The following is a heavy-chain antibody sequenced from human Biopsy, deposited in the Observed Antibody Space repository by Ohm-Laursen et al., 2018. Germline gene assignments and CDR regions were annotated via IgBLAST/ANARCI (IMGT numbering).Heavy chain of an antibody. V-gene: IGHV4-61*08. CDR2: ISDRGST. Sequence: SDTLSLTWTVSGGSISSSGDYWSWIRQPPRKGLEWIGYISDRGSTNYNPSLRGRVTISVDTSKNQFSLKLTSVTAADTAVFFCARLYRLDDYWNDDPPDAFDVWGQGTMVTVSS. D-gene: IGHD3-3*01. J-gene: IGHJ3*01. CDR1: GGSISSSGDY. CDR3: ARLYRLDDYWNDDPPDAFDV.